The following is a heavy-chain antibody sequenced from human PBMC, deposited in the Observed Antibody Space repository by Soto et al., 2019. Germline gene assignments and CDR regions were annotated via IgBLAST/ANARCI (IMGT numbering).Heavy chain of an antibody. CDR3: AKDLPDYHDSSGREDYFDY. CDR1: GFTFSSYA. CDR2: ISGSGDRT. V-gene: IGHV3-23*01. Sequence: PXESLSLSCAASGFTFSSYAMSWVRQAPGKGLEWVSGISGSGDRTYYADSVKGRFTISRDNSENTLYLQMNSLRAEDTAVYYCAKDLPDYHDSSGREDYFDYWGQGTLVTVSS. D-gene: IGHD3-22*01. J-gene: IGHJ4*02.